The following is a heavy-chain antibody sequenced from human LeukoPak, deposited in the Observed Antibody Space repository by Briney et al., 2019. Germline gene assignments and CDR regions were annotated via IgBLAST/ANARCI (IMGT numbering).Heavy chain of an antibody. Sequence: AGSLRLSCAASGFTFSSYAMSWVRQAPGKGLEWVSAISGSGGSTYYADSVKGRFTISRDNSKNTLYLQMNSLRAEDTAVYYCAKGGLPWYCSGGSCYSGRNYYYYGMDVWGQGTTVTVSS. CDR1: GFTFSSYA. J-gene: IGHJ6*02. CDR3: AKGGLPWYCSGGSCYSGRNYYYYGMDV. V-gene: IGHV3-23*01. CDR2: ISGSGGST. D-gene: IGHD2-15*01.